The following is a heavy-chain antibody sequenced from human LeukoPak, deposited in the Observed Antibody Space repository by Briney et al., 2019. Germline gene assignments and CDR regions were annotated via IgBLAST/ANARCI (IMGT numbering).Heavy chain of an antibody. CDR1: GFTFSDYY. D-gene: IGHD1-26*01. V-gene: IGHV3-23*01. Sequence: GGSLRLSCAASGFTFSDYYMSWVRQAPGKGLEWVSTVNADGGNTYYADSVKGRFTISRDNSKSTLILQMNSLRVEDTALYYCTKRVKYGGTWDHFADWGQGTLVTVSS. CDR3: TKRVKYGGTWDHFAD. J-gene: IGHJ4*02. CDR2: VNADGGNT.